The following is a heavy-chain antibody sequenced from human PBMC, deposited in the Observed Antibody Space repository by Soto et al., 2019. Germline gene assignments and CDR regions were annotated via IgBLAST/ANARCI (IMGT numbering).Heavy chain of an antibody. Sequence: GGSLRLSCAASGFTFSSYSMNWVRQAPGKGLEWVSYISSSSSTIYYADSVKGRFTISRDNAKNSLYLQMNSLRAEDTAVYYWARVGDYDISSLDYWGQGTLVTVS. CDR2: ISSSSSTI. D-gene: IGHD3-9*01. CDR1: GFTFSSYS. J-gene: IGHJ4*02. V-gene: IGHV3-48*01. CDR3: ARVGDYDISSLDY.